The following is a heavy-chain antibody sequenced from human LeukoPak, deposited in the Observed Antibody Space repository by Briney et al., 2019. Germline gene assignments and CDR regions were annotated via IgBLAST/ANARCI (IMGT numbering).Heavy chain of an antibody. D-gene: IGHD5-24*01. CDR2: FDPEDGET. V-gene: IGHV1-24*01. Sequence: ASVKVSCKVSGYTLTELSMHWVRQAPGKGLEWMGGFDPEDGETIYAQKFQGRVTMTEDTSTDTAYMELSSLRSEDTAVYYCARPQIAGWLQLSAFDIWGQGTMVTVSS. J-gene: IGHJ3*02. CDR1: GYTLTELS. CDR3: ARPQIAGWLQLSAFDI.